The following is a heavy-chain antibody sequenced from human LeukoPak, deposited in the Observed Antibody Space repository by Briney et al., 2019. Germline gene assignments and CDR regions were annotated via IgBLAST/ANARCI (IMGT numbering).Heavy chain of an antibody. V-gene: IGHV3-23*01. CDR1: GFTFSSYA. CDR2: ISGSGGST. D-gene: IGHD2-2*01. Sequence: GSLRLSCAASGFTFSSYAMSWVRQAPGKGLEWVSAISGSGGSTYYADSVKGRFTISRDNSKNTLYLQMNSLRAEDTAVYYCAKATAGYCSSTSCYPIDPWGQGTLVTVSS. CDR3: AKATAGYCSSTSCYPIDP. J-gene: IGHJ5*02.